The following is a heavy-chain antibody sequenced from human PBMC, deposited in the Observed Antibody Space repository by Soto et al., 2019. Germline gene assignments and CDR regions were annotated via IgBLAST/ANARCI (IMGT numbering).Heavy chain of an antibody. J-gene: IGHJ4*02. Sequence: GGSLRLSCGASGFTFSSYEMNWVRQAPGKGLEWVSYISSSGSTIYYADSVKGRFTISRDNAKNSLYLQMNSLRAEDTAVYYCARDKQQFFWSGYYDYWGQGTLVTVSS. CDR1: GFTFSSYE. CDR3: ARDKQQFFWSGYYDY. D-gene: IGHD3-3*01. CDR2: ISSSGSTI. V-gene: IGHV3-48*03.